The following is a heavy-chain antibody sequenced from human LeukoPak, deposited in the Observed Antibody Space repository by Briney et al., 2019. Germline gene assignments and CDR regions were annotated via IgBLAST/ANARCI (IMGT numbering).Heavy chain of an antibody. CDR2: ISKSGDHT. J-gene: IGHJ6*02. V-gene: IGHV3-23*01. CDR3: ATSWGPDTSAFRWGRDGMDV. CDR1: GFTFSSYA. Sequence: PGGSLRLSCAASGFTFSSYAMSWVRQAPGKGLEWVSAISKSGDHTYYAASAKGRFTIYRDNSKNTQYLQMNSLRAENTAVYYYATSWGPDTSAFRWGRDGMDVWGQGTTVIVS. D-gene: IGHD3-16*01.